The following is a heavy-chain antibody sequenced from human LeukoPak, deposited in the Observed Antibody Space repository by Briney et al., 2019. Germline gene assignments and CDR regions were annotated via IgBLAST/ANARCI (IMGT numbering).Heavy chain of an antibody. V-gene: IGHV4-39*01. CDR3: ARHSVIAGFLPYFDY. D-gene: IGHD2-21*01. CDR2: IYYSGST. CDR1: GGSISSSSYY. J-gene: IGHJ4*02. Sequence: SETLSLTCTVSGGSISSSSYYWGWIRQPPGKGLEWIGSIYYSGSTYYNPSLKSRVTISVDTSKNQYSLKLSSVTAADTAVYYCARHSVIAGFLPYFDYWGQGTLVTVSS.